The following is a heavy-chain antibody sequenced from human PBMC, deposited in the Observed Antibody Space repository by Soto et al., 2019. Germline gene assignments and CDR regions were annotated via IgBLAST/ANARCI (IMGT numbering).Heavy chain of an antibody. D-gene: IGHD2-15*01. J-gene: IGHJ6*02. CDR1: GFSLSTSGVG. V-gene: IGHV2-5*02. Sequence: QITLKESGPTLVKPTQNLTLTCTFSGFSLSTSGVGVAWIRQPPGKALEWLALIYWDDDKRYRPSLESRLTITNDTSKNQVLLTTTNMDSVDTATYYCAYLPCSGGSCYWFSFSGMDVWGQGTTVTVSS. CDR3: AYLPCSGGSCYWFSFSGMDV. CDR2: IYWDDDK.